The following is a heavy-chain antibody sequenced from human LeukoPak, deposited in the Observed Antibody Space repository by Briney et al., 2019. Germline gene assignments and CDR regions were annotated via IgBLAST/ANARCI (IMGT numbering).Heavy chain of an antibody. CDR1: GYTLTELS. CDR2: FDPEDGET. Sequence: ASVKVSCKVSGYTLTELSMHWVRQAPGKGLEWMGDFDPEDGETIYAQKFQGRVTMTEDTSTDTAYMELSSLRSEDTAVYYCATDLQYSSWASVDYWGQGTLVTVSS. D-gene: IGHD6-6*01. J-gene: IGHJ4*02. CDR3: ATDLQYSSWASVDY. V-gene: IGHV1-24*01.